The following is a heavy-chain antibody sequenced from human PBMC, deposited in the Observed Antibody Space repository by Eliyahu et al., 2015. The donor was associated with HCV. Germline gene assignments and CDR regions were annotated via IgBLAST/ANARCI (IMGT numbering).Heavy chain of an antibody. Sequence: EVHLLXSGGGLVQPGGSLRLSXAASGFTFSSYALDWVRQGPGKGLEWVSTISSSGGSTYYADSVKGRFTISRDNSKNTLYLQMNSLRAEDTAVYYCAKGRVSDYFDYWGQGTLVTVSS. CDR2: ISSSGGST. CDR1: GFTFSSYA. CDR3: AKGRVSDYFDY. V-gene: IGHV3-23*01. D-gene: IGHD6-13*01. J-gene: IGHJ4*02.